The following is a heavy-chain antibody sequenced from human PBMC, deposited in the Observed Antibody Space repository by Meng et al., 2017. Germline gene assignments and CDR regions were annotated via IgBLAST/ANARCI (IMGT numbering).Heavy chain of an antibody. CDR2: MKSKVDDGTV. Sequence: LGAAGAGLAKPWWSLRPSCAASGFTFSNAWMTWVRQAPGKGLEWIGRMKSKVDDGTVDYAAAVKGRFFISRDDSENTFYLQMNSLKTEDTAVYYCSGHVDYWGHGTLVTVSS. J-gene: IGHJ4*01. V-gene: IGHV3-15*01. CDR1: GFTFSNAW. CDR3: SGHVDY.